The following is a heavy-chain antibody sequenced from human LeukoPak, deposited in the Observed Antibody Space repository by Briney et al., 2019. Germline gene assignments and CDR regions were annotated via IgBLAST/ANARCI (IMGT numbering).Heavy chain of an antibody. CDR3: ARESYDILTGYYSPHFDY. V-gene: IGHV1-69*04. D-gene: IGHD3-9*01. J-gene: IGHJ4*02. CDR1: GGTFSSYA. CDR2: MIPILGIA. Sequence: SVKVSCKASGGTFSSYAISWVRQAPGQGLEWMGRMIPILGIANYAQKFQGRVTITADKSTSTAYMELSSLRSEDTAVYYCARESYDILTGYYSPHFDYWGQGTLVTVSS.